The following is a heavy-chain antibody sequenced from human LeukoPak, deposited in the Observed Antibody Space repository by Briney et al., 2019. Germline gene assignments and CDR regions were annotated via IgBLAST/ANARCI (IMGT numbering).Heavy chain of an antibody. J-gene: IGHJ4*02. D-gene: IGHD6-13*01. CDR3: ARHIAAALDY. CDR2: IYSGGST. V-gene: IGHV3-66*02. Sequence: PGGSLRLSCAASGFTVSSNYMSWARQAPGKGLEWVSVIYSGGSTYYADSVKGRFTISRDNSKNTLYLQMNSLRAEDTAVYYCARHIAAALDYWGQGTLVTVSS. CDR1: GFTVSSNY.